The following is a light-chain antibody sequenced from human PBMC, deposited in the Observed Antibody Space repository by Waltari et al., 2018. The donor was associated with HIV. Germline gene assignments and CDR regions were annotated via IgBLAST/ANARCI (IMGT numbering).Light chain of an antibody. CDR3: LQYNTYPYT. CDR2: AAP. J-gene: IGKJ2*01. Sequence: DTQMTQSPSSLSASVGDRVTITCRASQGISRWLAWYQPKPEKAPKSLIYAAPSLQSGVPSRFSGSGSGTDFTLTISSLQPEDFATYFFLQYNTYPYTFGQGTKLEIK. V-gene: IGKV1D-16*01. CDR1: QGISRW.